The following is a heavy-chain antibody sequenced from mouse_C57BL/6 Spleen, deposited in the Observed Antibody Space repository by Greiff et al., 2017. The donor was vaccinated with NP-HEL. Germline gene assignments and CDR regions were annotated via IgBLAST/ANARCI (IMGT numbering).Heavy chain of an antibody. CDR2: ISDGGSYT. V-gene: IGHV5-4*01. J-gene: IGHJ2*01. Sequence: EVQVVESGGGLVKPGGSLKLSCAASGFTFSSYAMSWVRQTPEKRLEWVATISDGGSYTYYPDNVKGRFTISRDNAKNNLYLQMSHLKSEDTAMYYCAREGLDGYFFDYWGQGTTLTVSS. CDR3: AREGLDGYFFDY. D-gene: IGHD2-3*01. CDR1: GFTFSSYA.